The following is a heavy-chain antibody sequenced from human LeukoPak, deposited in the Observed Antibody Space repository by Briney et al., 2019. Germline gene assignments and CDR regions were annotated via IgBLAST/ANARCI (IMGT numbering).Heavy chain of an antibody. J-gene: IGHJ6*03. CDR2: MNPNSGNT. CDR1: GYTFSKFG. CDR3: ARRYKNVVVPGYYMDV. V-gene: IGHV1-8*01. D-gene: IGHD2/OR15-2a*01. Sequence: ASVKVSCKASGYTFSKFGVTWVRQAPGQGLEWMGWMNPNSGNTGYAQKFQGRVTMTRNTSISTAYMELSSLTSEDTAVYYCARRYKNVVVPGYYMDVWGKGTTVTVSS.